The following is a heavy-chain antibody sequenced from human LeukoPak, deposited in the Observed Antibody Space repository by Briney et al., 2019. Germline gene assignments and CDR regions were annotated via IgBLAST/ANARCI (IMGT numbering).Heavy chain of an antibody. Sequence: PSETLSLTCAVSGGSFSGYYWYWIRQPPGKGLEWIGEINHGESTNYNPSLKSRATLSVDTSKNQFSLKLTSVTAADTAVYHCARGRTYYYDTSGYYPSIYYGMDVWGQGTTVIVSS. CDR3: ARGRTYYYDTSGYYPSIYYGMDV. CDR2: INHGEST. D-gene: IGHD3-22*01. J-gene: IGHJ6*02. V-gene: IGHV4-34*01. CDR1: GGSFSGYY.